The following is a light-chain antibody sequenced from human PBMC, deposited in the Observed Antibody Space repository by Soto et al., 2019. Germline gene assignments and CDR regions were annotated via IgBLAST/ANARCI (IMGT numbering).Light chain of an antibody. CDR3: QSYDSNLSGPYV. CDR1: SSNIGNNY. Sequence: QSVLTQSPSVSAAPGQKVTISCSGSSSNIGNNYVSWYQLLPGTAPKLLIYGNKNRPSGVSGRFSGSKSGTAASLAITQLQAEDEGDYYCQSYDSNLSGPYVFGTGTKVTVL. CDR2: GNK. J-gene: IGLJ1*01. V-gene: IGLV1-40*01.